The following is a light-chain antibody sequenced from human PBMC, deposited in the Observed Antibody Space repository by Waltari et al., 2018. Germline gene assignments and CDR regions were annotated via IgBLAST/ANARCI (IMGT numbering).Light chain of an antibody. Sequence: SYVLTQPPSVSVAPGNTARIICGGNNIGSKSVHWYQQKQGQAPVLVIYDVSDRPSGIPVRFSGSHPGNTATLSISRGEAGDEADYYCQVWDSSTDQVVFGGGAKLTVL. V-gene: IGLV3-21*04. CDR2: DVS. J-gene: IGLJ2*01. CDR3: QVWDSSTDQVV. CDR1: NIGSKS.